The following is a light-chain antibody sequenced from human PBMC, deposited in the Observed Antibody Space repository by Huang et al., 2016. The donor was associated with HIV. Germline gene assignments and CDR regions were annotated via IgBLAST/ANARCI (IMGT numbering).Light chain of an antibody. CDR3: QVYGTSPPGP. Sequence: EIVLTQSPGTLSLSPGERATLSCRANQSVSGSYLAWYQQKPGQAPRLLIYGASSRATGIPDRFSGSGSGTDFTLTITRLEPEDTALYYCQVYGTSPPGPFGPGATVHIK. V-gene: IGKV3-20*01. CDR2: GAS. J-gene: IGKJ3*01. CDR1: QSVSGSY.